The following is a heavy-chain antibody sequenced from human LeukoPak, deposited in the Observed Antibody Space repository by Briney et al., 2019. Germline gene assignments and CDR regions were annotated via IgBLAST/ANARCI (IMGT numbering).Heavy chain of an antibody. V-gene: IGHV5-51*01. Sequence: GESLKISCKGSGYSFTNYWIGWVRQMPGKGLEWMGIIYPGDSDTRYSPSFQGQVTFSADKSISTTYLQWSSMKASDTAMYYCVRLPGYCTGGSCYFDYWGQGTLVTVSS. J-gene: IGHJ4*02. CDR3: VRLPGYCTGGSCYFDY. CDR2: IYPGDSDT. CDR1: GYSFTNYW. D-gene: IGHD2-15*01.